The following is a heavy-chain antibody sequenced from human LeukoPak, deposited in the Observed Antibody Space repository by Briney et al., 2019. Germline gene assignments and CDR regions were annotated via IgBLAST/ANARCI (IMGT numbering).Heavy chain of an antibody. Sequence: GGSLRLSCAASGFTVSSNYMSWVRQAPGRGLECVSVTHRGGGTYYADSVKGRFTISRHNSKDTLYLQMNSLRAEDTAVYYCARIVGVYYYYGMDVWGQGTTVTVSS. J-gene: IGHJ6*02. CDR1: GFTVSSNY. V-gene: IGHV3-53*04. CDR3: ARIVGVYYYYGMDV. CDR2: THRGGGT. D-gene: IGHD3-22*01.